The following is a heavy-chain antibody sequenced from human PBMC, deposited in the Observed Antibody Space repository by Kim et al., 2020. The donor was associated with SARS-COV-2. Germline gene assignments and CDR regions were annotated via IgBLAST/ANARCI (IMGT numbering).Heavy chain of an antibody. V-gene: IGHV1-58*01. CDR2: IVVGSGNT. J-gene: IGHJ6*03. Sequence: SVKVSCKASGFTFTSSAVQWVRQARGQRLEWIGWIVVGSGNTNYAQKFQERVTITRDMSTSTAYMELSSLRSEDTAVYYCADRLRNRGGYYMDVWGKGTTVTVSS. D-gene: IGHD4-17*01. CDR3: ADRLRNRGGYYMDV. CDR1: GFTFTSSA.